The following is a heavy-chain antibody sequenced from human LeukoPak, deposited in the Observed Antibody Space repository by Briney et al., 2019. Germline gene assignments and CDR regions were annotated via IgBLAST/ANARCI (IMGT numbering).Heavy chain of an antibody. V-gene: IGHV5-51*01. CDR2: IFFPDSDT. CDR3: ARGGRYSYGSYFDY. CDR1: GYIFTNYL. Sequence: GEALKISCKGSGYIFTNYLIGLVRPVPGKGPELEWIIFFPDSDTPYSPSFQGQVTISADKSITNASLKWSSVTASDTAVYYCARGGRYSYGSYFDYWGQGTLVTVSS. J-gene: IGHJ4*02. D-gene: IGHD5-18*01.